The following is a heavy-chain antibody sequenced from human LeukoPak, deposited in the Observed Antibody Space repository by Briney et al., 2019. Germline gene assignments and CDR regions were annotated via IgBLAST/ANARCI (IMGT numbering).Heavy chain of an antibody. CDR1: GGSISSSSYY. CDR3: ARHRYGEYVSGNFDY. V-gene: IGHV4-39*01. Sequence: SETLSLTCTVSGGSISSSSYYWGWIRQPPGKGLEWIGSIYYSGSTYYNPSLKSRVTISVDTSKNQFSLKLSSVTAADTAVYYCARHRYGEYVSGNFDYWGQGTLVTVSS. D-gene: IGHD4-17*01. CDR2: IYYSGST. J-gene: IGHJ4*02.